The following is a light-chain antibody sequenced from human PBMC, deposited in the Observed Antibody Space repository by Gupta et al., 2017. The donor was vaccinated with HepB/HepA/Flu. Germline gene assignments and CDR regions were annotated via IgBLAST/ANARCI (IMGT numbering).Light chain of an antibody. CDR2: KAS. J-gene: IGKJ1*01. V-gene: IGKV1-5*03. CDR1: QSISGW. CDR3: QQKKSYSWT. Sequence: DLEMTQSPSTLSASVGDRVTITCRASQSISGWLAWYQQKPGKAPKLLIYKASPVESGVPSRFSGSGSGTEFTLTISSRQPEDFASYYCQQKKSYSWTFGQGTKVEIK.